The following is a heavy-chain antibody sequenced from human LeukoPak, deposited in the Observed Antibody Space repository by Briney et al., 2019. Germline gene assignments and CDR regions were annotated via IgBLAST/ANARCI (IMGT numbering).Heavy chain of an antibody. V-gene: IGHV4-31*03. Sequence: SQTLSLTCTVSGGSISSGGYYWSWIRHHPGKGLEWIGYIYYSGSTYYNPSLKSRVTISVDTSKNQFSLKLSSVTAADTAVYYCARDLLGVRGLSWFDPWGQGTLVTVSS. J-gene: IGHJ5*02. CDR3: ARDLLGVRGLSWFDP. D-gene: IGHD3-10*01. CDR1: GGSISSGGYY. CDR2: IYYSGST.